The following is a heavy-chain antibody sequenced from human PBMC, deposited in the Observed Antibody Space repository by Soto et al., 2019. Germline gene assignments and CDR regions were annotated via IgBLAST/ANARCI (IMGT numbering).Heavy chain of an antibody. D-gene: IGHD6-13*01. V-gene: IGHV4-59*01. J-gene: IGHJ6*02. CDR1: GGSISSYY. CDR2: IYYSGST. CDR3: ARGPLPGYSSSWPAYYYGMDV. Sequence: QVQLQESGPGLVKPSETLSLTCTVSGGSISSYYWSWIRQPPGKGLEWIGYIYYSGSTNYNPSLKGRVTISVDTSKNQFSLKLSSVTAADTAVYYCARGPLPGYSSSWPAYYYGMDVWGQGTTVTVSS.